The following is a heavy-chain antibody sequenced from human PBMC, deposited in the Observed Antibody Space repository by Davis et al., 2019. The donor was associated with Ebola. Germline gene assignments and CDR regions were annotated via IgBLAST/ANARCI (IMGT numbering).Heavy chain of an antibody. J-gene: IGHJ3*02. Sequence: GESLKISCKGSGYSFTSYWIGWVRQMPGKGLEWMGIIYPGDSYTNYSPSFQGHVTISADKSISTAYLQWSSLKASDTAMYYCARHMGEWELQGAFDIWGQGTMVTVSS. CDR2: IYPGDSYT. CDR3: ARHMGEWELQGAFDI. D-gene: IGHD1-26*01. CDR1: GYSFTSYW. V-gene: IGHV5-51*01.